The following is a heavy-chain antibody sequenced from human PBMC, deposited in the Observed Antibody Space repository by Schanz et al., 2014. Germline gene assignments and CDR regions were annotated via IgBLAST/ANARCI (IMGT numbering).Heavy chain of an antibody. V-gene: IGHV3-21*01. Sequence: EVQLVESGGCLVKPGGSLRLSCAASGFAFSAYSMNWVRQAPGKGLEWVSSISSSGSYIYFPDSVKGRFTISRDNAKNSLYLQMNSLRAEDTAVYYCARMRAYDYGAEAHGMDVWGHGTTVTFSS. CDR2: ISSSGSYI. CDR3: ARMRAYDYGAEAHGMDV. J-gene: IGHJ6*02. CDR1: GFAFSAYS. D-gene: IGHD4-17*01.